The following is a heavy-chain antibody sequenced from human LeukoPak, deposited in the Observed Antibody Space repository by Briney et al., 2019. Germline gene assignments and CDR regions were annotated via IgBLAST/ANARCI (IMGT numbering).Heavy chain of an antibody. CDR1: GFTFSSYW. CDR2: IKQDGSEK. V-gene: IGHV3-7*01. J-gene: IGHJ4*02. D-gene: IGHD3-3*01. CDR3: ARLFMESENYFDY. Sequence: PGGSLRLSCAASGFTFSSYWMSWVRQAPGKGLEWVANIKQDGSEKYYVDSVKGRFTISRDNAKNSLYLQMNSLRAEDTAVYYCARLFMESENYFDYWGQGTLVTVSS.